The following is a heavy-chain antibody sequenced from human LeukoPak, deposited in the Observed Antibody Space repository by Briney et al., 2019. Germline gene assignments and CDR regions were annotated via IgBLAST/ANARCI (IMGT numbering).Heavy chain of an antibody. J-gene: IGHJ4*02. D-gene: IGHD2-15*01. V-gene: IGHV1-2*02. CDR1: GYTLTGQY. Sequence: ASVKVSCKTSGYTLTGQYMHWVRQAPGQRLEWMGWINPSTGGTNSAQSFQGRVTMTRDTPISTAYMELSRLRSDDTAVYYCARGVVDRFDYWGQGTLVTVSS. CDR3: ARGVVDRFDY. CDR2: INPSTGGT.